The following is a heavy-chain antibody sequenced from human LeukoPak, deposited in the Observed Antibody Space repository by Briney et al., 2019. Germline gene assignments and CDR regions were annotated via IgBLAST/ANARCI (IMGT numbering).Heavy chain of an antibody. J-gene: IGHJ5*02. CDR3: ARDLLYSSGPNWFDP. Sequence: RPSETPSLTCAVSGYSISSGYYWGWIRQPPGKGLEWIGSIYHSGSTYYNPSLKSRVTISVDTSKNQFSLKVNSVTAADTAVYYCARDLLYSSGPNWFDPWGQGTLVTVSS. CDR1: GYSISSGYY. V-gene: IGHV4-38-2*02. D-gene: IGHD6-19*01. CDR2: IYHSGST.